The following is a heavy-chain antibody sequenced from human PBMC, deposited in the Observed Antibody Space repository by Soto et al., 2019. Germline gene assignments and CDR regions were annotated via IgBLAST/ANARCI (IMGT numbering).Heavy chain of an antibody. V-gene: IGHV1-3*01. J-gene: IGHJ4*02. D-gene: IGHD6-19*01. Sequence: QVQLVQSGAEVKKPGASVKVSCKASGYTFTSYAMHWVRQAPGQRLEWMGWINAGNGNTKYSQKFQGRVTITRDTGASTAYMELRSVRSEDTAVYCCASTGSSGWFDFDYWGQGTLVTVSS. CDR3: ASTGSSGWFDFDY. CDR1: GYTFTSYA. CDR2: INAGNGNT.